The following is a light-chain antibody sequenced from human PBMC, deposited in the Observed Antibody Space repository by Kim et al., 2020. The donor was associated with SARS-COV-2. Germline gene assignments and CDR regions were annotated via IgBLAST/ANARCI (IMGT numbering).Light chain of an antibody. CDR2: RDN. Sequence: SYELTQPPSVSVSPGQTASITCSGDKLGDNYASWYQQKPGQSPVVVIFRDNRRPSGIPERFSGSNSGNTATLTISGTQAMDEADYYCQAWDLSIYVFGTG. CDR1: KLGDNY. V-gene: IGLV3-1*01. CDR3: QAWDLSIYV. J-gene: IGLJ1*01.